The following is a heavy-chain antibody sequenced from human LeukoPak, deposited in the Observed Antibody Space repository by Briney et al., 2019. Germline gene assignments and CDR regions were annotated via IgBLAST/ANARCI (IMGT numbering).Heavy chain of an antibody. J-gene: IGHJ4*02. CDR3: ARERGVLRFLEWSPYFDY. CDR2: INPSGGST. CDR1: GYTFTSYY. V-gene: IGHV1-46*01. D-gene: IGHD3-3*01. Sequence: ASVKVSCKASGYTFTSYYMHWVRQAPGQGLEWTGIINPSGGSTSYAQKFQGRVTMTRDTSISTAYMELSRLRSDDTAVYYCARERGVLRFLEWSPYFDYWGQGTLVTVSS.